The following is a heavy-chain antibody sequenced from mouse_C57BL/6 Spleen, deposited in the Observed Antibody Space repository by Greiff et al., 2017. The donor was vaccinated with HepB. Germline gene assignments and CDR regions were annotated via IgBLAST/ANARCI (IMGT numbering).Heavy chain of an antibody. Sequence: VQLQQPGAELVRPGSSVKLSCKASGYTFTSYWMDWVKQRPGQGLEWIGNIYPSDSETHYNQKFKDKATLTVDKSSSTAYMQLSSLTSEDSAVYYCARRGNGYAMDYWGQGTSVTVSS. CDR3: ARRGNGYAMDY. J-gene: IGHJ4*01. D-gene: IGHD2-1*01. CDR1: GYTFTSYW. CDR2: IYPSDSET. V-gene: IGHV1-61*01.